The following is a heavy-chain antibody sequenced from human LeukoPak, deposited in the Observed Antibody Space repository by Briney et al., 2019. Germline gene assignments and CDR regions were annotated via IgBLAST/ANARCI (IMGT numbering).Heavy chain of an antibody. V-gene: IGHV1-69*05. CDR1: GYTFTSYG. Sequence: SVKVSCKASGYTFTSYGISWVRQAPGQGLEWMGGIIPIFGTANYAQKFQGRVTITTDESTSTAYMELSSLRSEDTAVYYCAREGRGVVPAGLYGVYWFDPWGQGTLVTVSS. CDR3: AREGRGVVPAGLYGVYWFDP. D-gene: IGHD2-2*01. J-gene: IGHJ5*02. CDR2: IIPIFGTA.